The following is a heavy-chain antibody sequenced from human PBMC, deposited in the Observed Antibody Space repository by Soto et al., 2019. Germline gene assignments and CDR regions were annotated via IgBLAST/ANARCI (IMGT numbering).Heavy chain of an antibody. CDR1: GGSISSGDYY. Sequence: QVQLQESGPGLVKPSQTLSLTCTVSGGSISSGDYYWSWIRQPPGKGLEWIGYIYYSGSTYYNPSLKSRVTISVYTSKNQFSLKLSSVTAADTAVYYCAREEHDYVWGSYRSGYFDYWGQGTLVTVSS. CDR2: IYYSGST. D-gene: IGHD3-16*02. V-gene: IGHV4-30-4*01. CDR3: AREEHDYVWGSYRSGYFDY. J-gene: IGHJ4*02.